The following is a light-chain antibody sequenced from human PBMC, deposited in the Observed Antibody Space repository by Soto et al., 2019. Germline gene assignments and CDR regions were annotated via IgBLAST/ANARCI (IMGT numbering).Light chain of an antibody. V-gene: IGKV3-11*01. CDR2: RAS. J-gene: IGKJ4*01. CDR1: QSLSGN. CDR3: QQRSSWPLT. Sequence: EILLTQSPGPLSFSPGETVTLSFRASQSLSGNLAWYQQKPGQAPRLLIFRASTRATGVPARFSGRGSGTDFTLTISSLETEDFAVYYCQQRSSWPLTFGGGTKVDIK.